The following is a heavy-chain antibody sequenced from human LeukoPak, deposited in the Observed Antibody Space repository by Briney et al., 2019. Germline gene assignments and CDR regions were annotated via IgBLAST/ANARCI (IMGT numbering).Heavy chain of an antibody. D-gene: IGHD3-9*01. J-gene: IGHJ4*02. Sequence: GGSLRLSCTASGFTFSSYAMSWVRQAPGKGLEWVSAISGSGGSTYYADSVKGRFTISRDNSKNTLYLQMNSLRAEDTAVYYCAKPNYDILSYFDYWGQGTLVTVSS. CDR3: AKPNYDILSYFDY. CDR2: ISGSGGST. V-gene: IGHV3-23*01. CDR1: GFTFSSYA.